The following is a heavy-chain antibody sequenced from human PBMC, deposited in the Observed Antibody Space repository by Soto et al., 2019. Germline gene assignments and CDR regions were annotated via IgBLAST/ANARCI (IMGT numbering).Heavy chain of an antibody. J-gene: IGHJ6*02. V-gene: IGHV4-59*08. CDR3: ARDYYGSGSVILWSGMDV. CDR2: ISYSGST. D-gene: IGHD3-10*01. CDR1: GVSISTYY. Sequence: SETLSLTCTVSGVSISTYYWSWIRQPPGKGLEWIGYISYSGSTNYNPSLKSRVTISVDTSKNQFSLKLSSVTAADTAVYYCARDYYGSGSVILWSGMDVWGQGTTVTVSS.